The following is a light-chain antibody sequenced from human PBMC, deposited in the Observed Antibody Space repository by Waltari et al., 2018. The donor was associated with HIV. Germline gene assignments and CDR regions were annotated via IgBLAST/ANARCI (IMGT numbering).Light chain of an antibody. CDR3: QQYRNYPPT. Sequence: DTQMTQIPSSLSASVGDRVTITCRASQDIKNHLAWFQQKPGKAPKSLIYDASILQSGDPSKFSGSGSGTDFILTISNLQPEDFASYYCQQYRNYPPTFGQGTRVEI. V-gene: IGKV1-16*02. J-gene: IGKJ1*01. CDR2: DAS. CDR1: QDIKNH.